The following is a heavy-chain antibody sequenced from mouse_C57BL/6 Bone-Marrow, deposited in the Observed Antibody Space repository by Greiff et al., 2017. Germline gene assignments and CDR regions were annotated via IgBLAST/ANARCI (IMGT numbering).Heavy chain of an antibody. D-gene: IGHD1-1*01. CDR3: TGPILRPKVSY. Sequence: EVKLQQSGAELVRPGASVKLSCTASGFNIKDYYMHWVKQRPEQGLEWIGRIDPEDGDTEYAPKFQGKATMTADTSSNTAYLQLSSLTSEDTAVYYCTGPILRPKVSYWGQGTLVTVSA. CDR1: GFNIKDYY. V-gene: IGHV14-1*01. CDR2: IDPEDGDT. J-gene: IGHJ3*01.